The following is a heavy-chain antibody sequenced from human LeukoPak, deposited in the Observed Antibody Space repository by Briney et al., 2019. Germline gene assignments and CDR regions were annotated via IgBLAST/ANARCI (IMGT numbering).Heavy chain of an antibody. CDR2: IRSKAYGGTT. J-gene: IGHJ4*02. CDR1: GFTFGDYA. V-gene: IGHV3-49*04. CDR3: TRDEGRGYSYGSDY. D-gene: IGHD5-18*01. Sequence: GGPLRLSCTASGFTFGDYAMSWVRQAPGEGLEWVCFIRSKAYGGTTEYAASVKGRFTISRDDSKSIAYLQMNSLKTEDTAVYYCTRDEGRGYSYGSDYWGQGTLVTVSS.